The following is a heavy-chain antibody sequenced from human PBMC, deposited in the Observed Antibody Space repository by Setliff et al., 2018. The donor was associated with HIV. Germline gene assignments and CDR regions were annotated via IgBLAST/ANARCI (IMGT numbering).Heavy chain of an antibody. V-gene: IGHV4-38-2*01. D-gene: IGHD6-19*01. CDR1: NYSISSAYY. Sequence: SETLSLTCAVSNYSISSAYYWGWIRHPPGKGLEWIGSIYHSGSTYYNPSLKSRVTISVDTSKNQFSLKLSSVTAADTAVYYCARRPAGAVAGGYGMDVWGQGTTVT. CDR2: IYHSGST. J-gene: IGHJ6*02. CDR3: ARRPAGAVAGGYGMDV.